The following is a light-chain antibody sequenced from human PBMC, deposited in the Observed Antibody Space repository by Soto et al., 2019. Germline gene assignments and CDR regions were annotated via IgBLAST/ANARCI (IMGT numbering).Light chain of an antibody. Sequence: EIVLTQSPATLSLSPGERATLSCRASQSVSSYLAWYQQKPGQAPRLLIYDASNRATGTPARFSGSGSGTDFTLTISSLEPEDFAVYYCQQRSNHITFGQGTRLEIK. J-gene: IGKJ5*01. CDR3: QQRSNHIT. V-gene: IGKV3-11*01. CDR2: DAS. CDR1: QSVSSY.